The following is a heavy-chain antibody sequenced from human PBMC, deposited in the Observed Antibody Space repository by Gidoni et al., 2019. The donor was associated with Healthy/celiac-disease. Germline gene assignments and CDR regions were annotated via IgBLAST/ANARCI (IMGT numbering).Heavy chain of an antibody. CDR3: ARLVGGNYYDSSGYPYYFDY. J-gene: IGHJ4*02. D-gene: IGHD3-22*01. CDR2: IYYSGST. Sequence: QLQLQESGPGLVKPSETLSLTCTVSGGSISSSSYYWGWIRQPPGKGLAWIGSIYYSGSTYYNPSLKSRVTISVDTSKNQFSLKLSSVTAADTAVYYCARLVGGNYYDSSGYPYYFDYWGQGTLVTVSS. V-gene: IGHV4-39*01. CDR1: GGSISSSSYY.